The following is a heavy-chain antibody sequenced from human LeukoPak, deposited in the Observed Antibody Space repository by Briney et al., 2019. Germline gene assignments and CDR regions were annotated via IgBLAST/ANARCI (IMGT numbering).Heavy chain of an antibody. D-gene: IGHD3-22*01. CDR1: GFTFSSYG. Sequence: GGTLRLSCAASGFTFSSYGMSWVRQAPGKGLEWVSAISGSGGSTYYADSVKGRFTISRDNSKNTLYLQMNSLRAEDTAVYYCAKFNRSSGYLNYWGQGTLVTVSS. CDR3: AKFNRSSGYLNY. J-gene: IGHJ4*02. CDR2: ISGSGGST. V-gene: IGHV3-23*01.